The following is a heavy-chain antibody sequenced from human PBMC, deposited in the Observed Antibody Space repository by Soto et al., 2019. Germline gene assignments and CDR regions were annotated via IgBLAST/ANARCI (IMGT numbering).Heavy chain of an antibody. CDR1: GFSLSTSGVG. D-gene: IGHD5-18*01. Sequence: QITLKESGPSLVKPLQTPTLTCTFSGFSLSTSGVGVGWIRQPPGKAIEWLALIYWDDDKRYRPSLKSRLTVTKHPSKIQVVLTMTNTDTVDTATYSCAQRGLGSSYGFDYWGRGTLLTFSS. CDR2: IYWDDDK. J-gene: IGHJ4*02. CDR3: AQRGLGSSYGFDY. V-gene: IGHV2-5*02.